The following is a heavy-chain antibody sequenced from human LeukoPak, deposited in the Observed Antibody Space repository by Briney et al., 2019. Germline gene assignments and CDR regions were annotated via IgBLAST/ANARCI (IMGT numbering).Heavy chain of an antibody. CDR2: ISYDGNNK. D-gene: IGHD1-26*01. Sequence: GGSLRLSCAASGFTFSGYALHWVRQAPGKGLEWVAVISYDGNNKYYADSVKCRFTISRDNSENTLYLQMNSLRAEDTAVYYCAREWSWGQQYYYGMDVWGQGTTVTVSS. CDR1: GFTFSGYA. CDR3: AREWSWGQQYYYGMDV. J-gene: IGHJ6*02. V-gene: IGHV3-30-3*01.